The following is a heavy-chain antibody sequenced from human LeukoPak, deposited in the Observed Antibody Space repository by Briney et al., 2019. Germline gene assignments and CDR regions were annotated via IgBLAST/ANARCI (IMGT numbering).Heavy chain of an antibody. Sequence: SETLSLTCTVSGGSISSYYWSWIRQPPGKGLEWIGYIYYSGSTNYNPSLKSRVTISVDTSKNQFSLKLSSVTAADTAVYYCARLSDEYSGNHDAFDIWGQGTMVTVSS. CDR1: GGSISSYY. J-gene: IGHJ3*02. CDR3: ARLSDEYSGNHDAFDI. CDR2: IYYSGST. D-gene: IGHD1-26*01. V-gene: IGHV4-59*01.